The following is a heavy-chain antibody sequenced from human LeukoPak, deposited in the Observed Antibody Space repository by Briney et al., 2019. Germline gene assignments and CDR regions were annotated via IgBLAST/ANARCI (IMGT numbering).Heavy chain of an antibody. J-gene: IGHJ4*02. D-gene: IGHD4-11*01. CDR2: ISSNGGAT. V-gene: IGHV3-23*01. CDR3: AKESPYTNNRLYYFGY. Sequence: GGSLRLSCTASGFTFSTYAMSWVRQAPGKGLEWVSAISSNGGATYYADSVKGRFAISRDNSGNTVYLQLNSLRAEDTAIYYCAKESPYTNNRLYYFGYWGQGTLVTASS. CDR1: GFTFSTYA.